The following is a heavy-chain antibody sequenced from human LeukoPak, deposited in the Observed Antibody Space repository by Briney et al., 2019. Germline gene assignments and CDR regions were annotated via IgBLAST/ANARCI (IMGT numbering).Heavy chain of an antibody. J-gene: IGHJ4*02. Sequence: KPSETLSLTCTVSGGSISSSSYYWGWIRQPPGKGLEWIGSIYYSGSTYHKPSLKSRVTILIDTSKNQFSLKLSSVTAADTAVYYCARDEGRGGSYTPPSRLFDYWGQGTLVTVSS. V-gene: IGHV4-39*07. D-gene: IGHD1-26*01. CDR2: IYYSGST. CDR3: ARDEGRGGSYTPPSRLFDY. CDR1: GGSISSSSYY.